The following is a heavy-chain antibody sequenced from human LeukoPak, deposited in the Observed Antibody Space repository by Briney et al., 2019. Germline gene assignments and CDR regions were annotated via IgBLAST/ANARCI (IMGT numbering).Heavy chain of an antibody. CDR1: GYTFTSYG. V-gene: IGHV1-18*01. Sequence: GESLKISCKASGYTFTSYGISWVRQAPGQGLEWMGWISAYNGNTNYAQKLQGRVTMTTDTSTSTAYMELRSLRSDDTAVYYCARLRNYDFWSGDDFDYWGQGTLVTVSS. D-gene: IGHD3-3*01. J-gene: IGHJ4*02. CDR3: ARLRNYDFWSGDDFDY. CDR2: ISAYNGNT.